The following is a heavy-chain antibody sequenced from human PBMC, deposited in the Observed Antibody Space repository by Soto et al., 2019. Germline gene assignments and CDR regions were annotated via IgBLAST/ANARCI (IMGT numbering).Heavy chain of an antibody. CDR1: GGSISTDDHY. CDR2: IYYTGST. CDR3: ASLRSRWNIDY. Sequence: QVQLQESGPGLVKPSQTLSLTCTVSGGSISTDDHYWSWIRQPPGKGLEWIGYIYYTGSTHYNPSLKXRXXXSXXTSKKQFSLQLTSVTAADTAVYYCASLRSRWNIDYWGQGTLVTVSS. V-gene: IGHV4-30-4*01. J-gene: IGHJ4*02. D-gene: IGHD6-13*01.